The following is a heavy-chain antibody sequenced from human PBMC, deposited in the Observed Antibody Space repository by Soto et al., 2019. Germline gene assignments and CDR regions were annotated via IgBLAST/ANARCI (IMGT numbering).Heavy chain of an antibody. D-gene: IGHD3-10*01. J-gene: IGHJ4*02. CDR2: ISYDGSIK. CDR3: AREWSTSGDLDY. CDR1: GFTFSSHS. Sequence: QVQLVESGGGVVQPGRSLRLSCAASGFTFSSHSIQWVRQAPGKGLEWVAVISYDGSIKYYADSVKGRFTISRDNSKNTAYRQMNSLRAEDTAVFYCAREWSTSGDLDYWGQGNLVIVSS. V-gene: IGHV3-30-3*01.